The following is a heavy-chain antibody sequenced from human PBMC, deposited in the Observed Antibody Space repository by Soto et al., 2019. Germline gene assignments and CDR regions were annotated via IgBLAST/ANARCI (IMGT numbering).Heavy chain of an antibody. CDR2: ISGSGGST. V-gene: IGHV3-23*01. D-gene: IGHD2-2*01. CDR1: GFTFSSYA. J-gene: IGHJ4*02. Sequence: PGGSLRLSCAASGFTFSSYAMSWVRQAPGKGLEWVSAISGSGGSTYYADSVKGRFTISRDNSKNTLYLQMNSLRAEDTAVYYCAKAEYCSGTSCYPPVGAQFDYWGQGTLVTVSS. CDR3: AKAEYCSGTSCYPPVGAQFDY.